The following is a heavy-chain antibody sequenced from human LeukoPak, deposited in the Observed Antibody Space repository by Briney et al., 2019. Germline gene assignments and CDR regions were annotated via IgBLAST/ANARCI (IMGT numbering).Heavy chain of an antibody. Sequence: SETLSLTCTVSGGSISSYYWSWIRQPPGKGLEVIGYIYTCGSTNYNPSLKSRVTISVDTSKNQFSLKLSSVTAADTAVYYCARHGTEQWLGGRYFDYWGQGTLVTVSS. CDR3: ARHGTEQWLGGRYFDY. J-gene: IGHJ4*02. CDR1: GGSISSYY. D-gene: IGHD6-19*01. CDR2: IYTCGST. V-gene: IGHV4-4*09.